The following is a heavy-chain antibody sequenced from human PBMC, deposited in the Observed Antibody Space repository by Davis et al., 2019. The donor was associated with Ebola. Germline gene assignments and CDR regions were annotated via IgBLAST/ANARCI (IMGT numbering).Heavy chain of an antibody. CDR2: IKSDGSTK. CDR1: GLTFSSYA. Sequence: HTGGSLRLSCAASGLTFSSYAMSWVRQAPGKGLVWVSRIKSDGSTKSYADSVKGRFTISRDNAKNTLYLQMDSLRAEDTAVYYCARDGEHYSDLDYWGQGTLVTVSS. D-gene: IGHD1-26*01. V-gene: IGHV3-74*01. CDR3: ARDGEHYSDLDY. J-gene: IGHJ4*02.